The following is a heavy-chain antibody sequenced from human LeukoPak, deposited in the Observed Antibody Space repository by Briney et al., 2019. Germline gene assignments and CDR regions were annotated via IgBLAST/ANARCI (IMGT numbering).Heavy chain of an antibody. CDR1: GGSISSSSYY. V-gene: IGHV4-39*01. CDR3: ATGQYYSGSSYNTFDY. J-gene: IGHJ4*02. CDR2: IYYSGRT. Sequence: SETLSLTCTVSGGSISSSSYYWGWIRQPPGKGLEWIGSIYYSGRTYYNPSHKSRVTISVDTSKNQFSLKLSSVTAEDTDVYYCATGQYYSGSSYNTFDYWGQGTLVTVSS. D-gene: IGHD3-10*01.